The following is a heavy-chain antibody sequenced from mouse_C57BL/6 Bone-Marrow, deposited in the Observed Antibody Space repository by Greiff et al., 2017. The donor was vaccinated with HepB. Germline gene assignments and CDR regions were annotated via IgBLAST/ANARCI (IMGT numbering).Heavy chain of an antibody. J-gene: IGHJ2*01. CDR2: IDPSDSYT. V-gene: IGHV1-50*01. CDR3: ARADPYYFDY. CDR1: GYTFTSYW. Sequence: VQLQQPGAELVKPGASVKLSCKASGYTFTSYWMQWVKQRPGQGLEWIGEIDPSDSYTNYNQKFKGKATLTVDTSSSTAYMQLSSLTSEDSAVYYCARADPYYFDYWGQGTTLTVSS.